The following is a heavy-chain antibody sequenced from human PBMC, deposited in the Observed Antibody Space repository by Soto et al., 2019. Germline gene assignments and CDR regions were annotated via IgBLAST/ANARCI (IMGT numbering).Heavy chain of an antibody. CDR2: IYYIGST. J-gene: IGHJ4*02. V-gene: IGHV4-34*01. CDR1: GGSFSGYY. Sequence: SETLSLTCAVYGGSFSGYYWRWIRQPPGKGLEWIGEIYYIGSTNYNPSLKSRVTISEDTSKNQFSLKMTSVTAADTGVYYCARVQYADYGKPRAYWAQGTLVTVSS. D-gene: IGHD4-17*01. CDR3: ARVQYADYGKPRAY.